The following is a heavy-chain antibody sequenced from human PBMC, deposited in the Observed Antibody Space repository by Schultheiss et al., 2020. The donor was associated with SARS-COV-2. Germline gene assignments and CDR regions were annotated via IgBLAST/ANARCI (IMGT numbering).Heavy chain of an antibody. CDR3: ARSPETVAYFDY. D-gene: IGHD4-23*01. Sequence: SETLSLTCAVYGGSISSYYWSWIRQPPGKGLEWIGYIYYSGSTNYNPSLKSRVTISVDTSKNQFSLKLSSVTAADTAVYYCARSPETVAYFDYWGQGTLVTVSS. V-gene: IGHV4-59*08. CDR1: GGSISSYY. J-gene: IGHJ4*02. CDR2: IYYSGST.